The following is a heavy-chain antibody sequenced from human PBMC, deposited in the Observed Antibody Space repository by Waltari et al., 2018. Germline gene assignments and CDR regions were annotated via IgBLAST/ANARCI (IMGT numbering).Heavy chain of an antibody. Sequence: QVQLQESGPGLVKPSETLSLTCTVSGGSISSYYWSWIRQPAGKGLEWIGRIYTSGSTNYNPALKSRVTMSVDTSKNQFSLKLSSVTAADTAVYYCARGHVYDFWSGYYSGFDPWGQGTLVTVSS. CDR1: GGSISSYY. D-gene: IGHD3-3*01. CDR3: ARGHVYDFWSGYYSGFDP. J-gene: IGHJ5*02. V-gene: IGHV4-4*07. CDR2: IYTSGST.